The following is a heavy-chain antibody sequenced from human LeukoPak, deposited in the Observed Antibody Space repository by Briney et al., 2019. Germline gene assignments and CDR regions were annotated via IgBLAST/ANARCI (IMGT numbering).Heavy chain of an antibody. V-gene: IGHV1-69*05. Sequence: SVKVSCKASGGTFSSYAISWVRQAPGQGLEWMGRIIPIFGTANYAQKFQGRVTITTDESTSTAYMELSSLRSGDTAVYYCARGTYYYDSSGYFFDYWGQGTLVTVSS. J-gene: IGHJ4*02. CDR1: GGTFSSYA. D-gene: IGHD3-22*01. CDR2: IIPIFGTA. CDR3: ARGTYYYDSSGYFFDY.